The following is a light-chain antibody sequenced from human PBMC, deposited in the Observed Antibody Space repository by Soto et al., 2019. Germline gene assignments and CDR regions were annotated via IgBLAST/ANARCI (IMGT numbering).Light chain of an antibody. Sequence: EIVMTQSPATLSVSPGERATLSCRASQTISSNLAWYQQKPGQAPRLLIHGASTRATGVPARFSVSGSVTEFTLTISSLQSEDLAVYYCQQYHNWPPQYTFGQGTKLQIK. CDR2: GAS. CDR1: QTISSN. V-gene: IGKV3-15*01. CDR3: QQYHNWPPQYT. J-gene: IGKJ2*01.